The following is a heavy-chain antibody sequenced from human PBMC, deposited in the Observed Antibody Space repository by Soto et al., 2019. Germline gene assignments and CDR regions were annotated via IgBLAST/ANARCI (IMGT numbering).Heavy chain of an antibody. CDR1: GFTFSSYA. Sequence: PGGSLRLSCAASGFTFSSYAMSWVRQAPGKGLEWVSAISGSGGSTYYADSVKGRFTISRDNSKNTLYLQMNSLRAEDTAVYYCAKDLRLLWFGESGMDVWGQGTTVTVSS. CDR2: ISGSGGST. D-gene: IGHD3-10*01. V-gene: IGHV3-23*01. J-gene: IGHJ6*02. CDR3: AKDLRLLWFGESGMDV.